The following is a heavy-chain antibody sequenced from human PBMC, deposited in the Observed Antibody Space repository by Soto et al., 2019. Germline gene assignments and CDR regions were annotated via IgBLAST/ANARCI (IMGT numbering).Heavy chain of an antibody. Sequence: GGSLRLSCAASGFTFSSYSMNWVRQAPGKGLEWVSYISSSSSTIYYADSVKGRFTISRDNAKNSLYLQMNSLRDEDTAVYYCARDKIEDGYNYAFDIWGQGTMVTVSS. V-gene: IGHV3-48*02. D-gene: IGHD5-12*01. CDR2: ISSSSSTI. CDR1: GFTFSSYS. CDR3: ARDKIEDGYNYAFDI. J-gene: IGHJ3*02.